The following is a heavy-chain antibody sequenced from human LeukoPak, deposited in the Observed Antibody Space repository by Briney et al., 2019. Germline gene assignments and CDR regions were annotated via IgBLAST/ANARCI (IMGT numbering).Heavy chain of an antibody. J-gene: IGHJ6*02. Sequence: SETLSLTCTVSGGSISSYYWSWIRQPPGKGLEWIGYIYYSGSTNYNPSLKSRVTISVDTSKNQFSLKLSSVTAADTAVYYCARTVAPLETILYYYYGMDVWGQGTTVTVSS. V-gene: IGHV4-59*01. CDR3: ARTVAPLETILYYYYGMDV. CDR2: IYYSGST. D-gene: IGHD6-19*01. CDR1: GGSISSYY.